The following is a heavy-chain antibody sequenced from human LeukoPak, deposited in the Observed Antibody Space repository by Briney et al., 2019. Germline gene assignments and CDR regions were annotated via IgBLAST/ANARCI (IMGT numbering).Heavy chain of an antibody. CDR3: ARGRGSSWYYFDS. V-gene: IGHV4-4*07. J-gene: IGHJ4*02. CDR1: GGSISSYY. D-gene: IGHD6-13*01. CDR2: IYASGNT. Sequence: SETLSLTCTVSGGSISSYYWSWVRQPAGKGLEWIGRIYASGNTNYNPSLKGRVTMTVDASKNQFSLNLSSVTAADTAVYYCARGRGSSWYYFDSWGQGTLVTVSS.